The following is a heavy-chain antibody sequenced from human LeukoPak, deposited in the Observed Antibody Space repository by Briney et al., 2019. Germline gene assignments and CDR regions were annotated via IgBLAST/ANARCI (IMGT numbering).Heavy chain of an antibody. CDR2: IYYSGST. D-gene: IGHD4/OR15-4a*01. CDR3: ARRDYKYSSLDY. CDR1: GGSISSYY. V-gene: IGHV4-59*08. J-gene: IGHJ4*02. Sequence: SETLSLTCTVSGGSISSYYWSWIRQPPGKGLEWIGYIYYSGSTTYNPSLKSRVTMSLDTSKNQFSLKLTSVTAADTAVYYCARRDYKYSSLDYWGQGTLVTVSS.